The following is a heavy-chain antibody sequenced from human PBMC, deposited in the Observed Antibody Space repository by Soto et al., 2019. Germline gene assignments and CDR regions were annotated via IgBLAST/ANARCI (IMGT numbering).Heavy chain of an antibody. D-gene: IGHD5-18*01. Sequence: SETLSLTCTVSGGSISSGGYYWSWIRQHPGKGLEWIGYIYYSGSTYYNPSLKSRVTISVDTSKNQFSLKLSSVTAADTAVYYCSAGSGRAMVSYYGMDVWGQGTTVTVSS. CDR3: SAGSGRAMVSYYGMDV. V-gene: IGHV4-31*03. CDR2: IYYSGST. CDR1: GGSISSGGYY. J-gene: IGHJ6*02.